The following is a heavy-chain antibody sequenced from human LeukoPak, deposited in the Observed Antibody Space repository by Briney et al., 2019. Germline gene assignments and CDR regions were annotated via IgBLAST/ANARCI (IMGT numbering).Heavy chain of an antibody. CDR2: IYTSGST. Sequence: SETLSLTCTVSGGSISSGSYYWSWIRQPAGKGLEWIGRIYTSGSTNYNPSLKSRVTISVDTSKNQFSLKLSSVTAADTAVYYCARAWSGDYDLAYWGQGTLVTVSS. CDR1: GGSISSGSYY. V-gene: IGHV4-61*02. J-gene: IGHJ4*02. D-gene: IGHD4-17*01. CDR3: ARAWSGDYDLAY.